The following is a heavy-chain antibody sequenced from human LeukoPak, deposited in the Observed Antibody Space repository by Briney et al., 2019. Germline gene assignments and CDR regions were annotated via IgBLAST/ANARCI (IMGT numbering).Heavy chain of an antibody. J-gene: IGHJ4*02. D-gene: IGHD2-2*01. CDR3: ARHCSSTSCYYL. V-gene: IGHV3-21*01. Sequence: GGSLRLSCAASGFTFSSYSMNWVRQAPGKGLEWVSSISSSSSYIYYADSVKGRFTISRDNAKNSLYLQTNSLRAEDTAVYYCARHCSSTSCYYLWGQGTLVTVSS. CDR1: GFTFSSYS. CDR2: ISSSSSYI.